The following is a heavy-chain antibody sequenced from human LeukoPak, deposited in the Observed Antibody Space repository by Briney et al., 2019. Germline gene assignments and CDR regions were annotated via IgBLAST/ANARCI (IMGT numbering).Heavy chain of an antibody. CDR3: VKDFGRVRGTPDS. CDR2: ISGSGNGGSI. V-gene: IGHV3-64D*06. J-gene: IGHJ4*02. CDR1: GFVFSIYT. Sequence: GSLRLSCSASGFVFSIYTMYWVRQAPGKGPEYVSTISGSGNGGSIYYADSVKGRFTISRDDSKSIVHLQMNGLRSEDTAVYYCVKDFGRVRGTPDSWGQGTLVTVSS. D-gene: IGHD2/OR15-2a*01.